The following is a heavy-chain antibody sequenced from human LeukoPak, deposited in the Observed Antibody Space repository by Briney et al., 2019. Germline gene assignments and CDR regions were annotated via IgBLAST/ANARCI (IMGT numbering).Heavy chain of an antibody. CDR2: ISSSSSTI. Sequence: GGSLRLSCAASGFTFSSYSMNWVRQAPGKGLEWVSYISSSSSTIYYADSVKGRFTISRDNSKNTLYLQVNSLRADDTAVYYCATGRTSNSPGPTYWGQGTLVTVSS. V-gene: IGHV3-48*01. CDR1: GFTFSSYS. CDR3: ATGRTSNSPGPTY. D-gene: IGHD7-27*01. J-gene: IGHJ4*02.